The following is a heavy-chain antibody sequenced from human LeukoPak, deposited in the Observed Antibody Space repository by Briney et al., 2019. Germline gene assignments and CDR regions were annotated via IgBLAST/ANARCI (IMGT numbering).Heavy chain of an antibody. CDR2: INPNSGGT. Sequence: ASVTVSCKTSGFDFLTHGISWVRQAPGQGLEWMGWINPNSGGTNYAQKFQGRVTMTRDTSISTAYMELSRLRSDDTAVYYCARDRDGGATTNNWFDPWGQGTLVTVSS. CDR3: ARDRDGGATTNNWFDP. V-gene: IGHV1-2*02. J-gene: IGHJ5*02. D-gene: IGHD1-26*01. CDR1: GFDFLTHG.